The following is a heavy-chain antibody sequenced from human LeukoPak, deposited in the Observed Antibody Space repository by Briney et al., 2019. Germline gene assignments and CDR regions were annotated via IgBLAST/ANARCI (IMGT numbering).Heavy chain of an antibody. J-gene: IGHJ6*03. CDR3: AKDKGVVPAAVYYMDV. CDR2: IRYDGSNK. D-gene: IGHD2-2*01. Sequence: GGSLRLSCAASGFTFSSYGMHWVRQAPGKGLEWVAFIRYDGSNKYYADSVKGRFTISRDNSKNTLYLQMNSLRAEDTAVCYCAKDKGVVPAAVYYMDVWGKGTTVTVSS. V-gene: IGHV3-30*02. CDR1: GFTFSSYG.